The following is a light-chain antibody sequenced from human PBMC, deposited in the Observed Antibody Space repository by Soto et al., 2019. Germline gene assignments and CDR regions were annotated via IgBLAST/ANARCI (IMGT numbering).Light chain of an antibody. CDR2: GAS. J-gene: IGKJ3*01. CDR3: QQYHDWPPIT. Sequence: EIVMTQSPDTLSVSPGEGVTLSCRASQSVSSDFAWYQQKPGQSPRRLMYGASTRATDIPARFSGGGSGTEFTLTISSLQSEDVAIYYCQQYHDWPPITFGPGTKVEIK. CDR1: QSVSSD. V-gene: IGKV3-15*01.